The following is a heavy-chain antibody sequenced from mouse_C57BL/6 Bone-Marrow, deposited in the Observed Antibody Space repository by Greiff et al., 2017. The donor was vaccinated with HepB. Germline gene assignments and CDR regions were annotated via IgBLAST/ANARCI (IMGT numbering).Heavy chain of an antibody. D-gene: IGHD1-1*01. V-gene: IGHV1-55*01. J-gene: IGHJ1*03. CDR3: ARGITTVVGFYWYFDV. CDR1: GYTFTSYW. Sequence: QVQLKQPGAELVKPGASVKMSCKASGYTFTSYWITWVKQRPGQGLEWIGDIYPGSGSTNYNEKFKSKATLTVDTSSSTAYMQLSSLTSEDSAVYYCARGITTVVGFYWYFDVWGTGTTVTVSS. CDR2: IYPGSGST.